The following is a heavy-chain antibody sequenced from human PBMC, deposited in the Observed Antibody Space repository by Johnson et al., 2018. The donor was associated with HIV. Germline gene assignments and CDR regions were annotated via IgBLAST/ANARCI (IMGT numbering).Heavy chain of an antibody. V-gene: IGHV3-53*01. D-gene: IGHD3-10*01. CDR3: ASDNGGTKDAFDM. CDR2: IYRGGNT. Sequence: VQLVESGGGLIQPGGSLRLSCAGSGFTVSSNYMSWVRQAPGKGLEWVSVIYRGGNTYYADSVKGRFTISRYNSKNTLYLQMNSLRAEDTAVYYCASDNGGTKDAFDMWGQGTMVTVSS. J-gene: IGHJ3*02. CDR1: GFTVSSNY.